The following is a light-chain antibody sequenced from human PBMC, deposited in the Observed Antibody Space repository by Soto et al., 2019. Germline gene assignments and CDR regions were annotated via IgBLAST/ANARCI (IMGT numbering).Light chain of an antibody. J-gene: IGLJ1*01. CDR3: CSYAGNYIYV. V-gene: IGLV2-11*01. CDR1: SSDVGNYNS. CDR2: GVT. Sequence: QSALTQPHSVSGSTGQSVTISCAGTSSDVGNYNSVSWYQQHPGKAPKLMIYGVTKRPSGVPDRFSGSKSGNTASLTISGLQAEDEADYYCCSYAGNYIYVFGTGTKVTVL.